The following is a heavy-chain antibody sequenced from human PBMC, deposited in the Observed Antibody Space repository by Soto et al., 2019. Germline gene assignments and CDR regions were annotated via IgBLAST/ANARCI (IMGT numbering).Heavy chain of an antibody. D-gene: IGHD5-12*01. CDR2: IFWDDAR. V-gene: IGHV2-5*02. CDR1: GLSLSSYGAS. Sequence: QITLKESGPTLVKPTQTLTVTCSVSGLSLSSYGASVAWIRQPPGKALEWLGIIFWDDARRYSPPLQTRLTITKDTSNNQVVLTMTRMDPADTATYFCVHRNWAHGGYGFFDYWGQGTHVTVSS. CDR3: VHRNWAHGGYGFFDY. J-gene: IGHJ4*02.